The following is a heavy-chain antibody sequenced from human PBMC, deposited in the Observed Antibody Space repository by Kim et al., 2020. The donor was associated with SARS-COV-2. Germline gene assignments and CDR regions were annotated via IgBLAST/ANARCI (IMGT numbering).Heavy chain of an antibody. CDR1: GYSFGNFW. J-gene: IGHJ3*02. CDR3: ARQGQATHDAFDI. Sequence: GESLKISCKGSGYSFGNFWISWVRQMPGKGLEWMGRIDPSDSYTYYSPSFQGHVTLSADKSSNTAYLQWRSLMASDTAIYYCARQGQATHDAFDIWGQGTMVTVSS. V-gene: IGHV5-10-1*01. CDR2: IDPSDSYT.